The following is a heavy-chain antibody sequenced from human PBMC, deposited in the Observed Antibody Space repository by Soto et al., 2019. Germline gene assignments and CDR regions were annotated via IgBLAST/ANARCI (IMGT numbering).Heavy chain of an antibody. D-gene: IGHD3-22*01. CDR3: SRNPFFYSDTSAFPIYFLS. V-gene: IGHV4-61*01. Sequence: PEKLSHTYTVSGGSVSSGSYFWSWTRQPPGKGLEWIAYISHSGSTNYNPSLRSRISISVDTSKNKFSLKLTSVTAADTAVYYWSRNPFFYSDTSAFPIYFLSRRHGPPVTVPQ. CDR1: GGSVSSGSYF. J-gene: IGHJ5*01. CDR2: ISHSGST.